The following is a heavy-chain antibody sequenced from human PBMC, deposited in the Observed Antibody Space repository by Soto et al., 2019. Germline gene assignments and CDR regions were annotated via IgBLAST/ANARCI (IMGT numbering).Heavy chain of an antibody. CDR3: AGIEMATIYYYYYYGMDV. D-gene: IGHD5-12*01. CDR1: GGSISSSSYY. CDR2: IYYSGST. V-gene: IGHV4-39*01. Sequence: PSETLSLTCTVSGGSISSSSYYWGWIRQPPGKGLEWLGSIYYSGSTYYNPSLKSRVTISVDTSKNQFSLKLSSVTAADTAVYYCAGIEMATIYYYYYYGMDVWGQGTTVT. J-gene: IGHJ6*02.